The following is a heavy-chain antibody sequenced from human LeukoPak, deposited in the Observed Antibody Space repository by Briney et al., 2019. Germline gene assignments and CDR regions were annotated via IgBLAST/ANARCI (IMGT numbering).Heavy chain of an antibody. CDR1: GFTFSDAW. D-gene: IGHD7-27*01. J-gene: IGHJ4*02. CDR2: IKRKTEGGTT. Sequence: PGRSLRLSCAASGFTFSDAWMNWVRQAPGKGLEWVGRIKRKTEGGTTEYAAPVKGRFTISRDDSKNTLYLQMNSLKAEDTAMYFCTTGNWGPYWGQGTLVTVSS. CDR3: TTGNWGPY. V-gene: IGHV3-15*07.